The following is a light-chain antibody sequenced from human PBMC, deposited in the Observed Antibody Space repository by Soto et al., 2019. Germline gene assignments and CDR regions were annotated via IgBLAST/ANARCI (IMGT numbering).Light chain of an antibody. CDR1: QTISMY. CDR3: QQSFTAPPIT. Sequence: DIQMTQSPSSLSASVGDRVTITCRASQTISMYLNWYQQKPGKAPILLISAASHLETGVSSRFGGSGSGTDFTLTINSLQPEDSATYYCQQSFTAPPITFGGGTKVDIK. CDR2: AAS. J-gene: IGKJ4*01. V-gene: IGKV1-39*01.